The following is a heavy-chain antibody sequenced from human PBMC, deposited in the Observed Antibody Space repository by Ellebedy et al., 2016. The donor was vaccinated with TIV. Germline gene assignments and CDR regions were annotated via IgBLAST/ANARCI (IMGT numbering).Heavy chain of an antibody. Sequence: ASVKVSCKASGYTFKGHGISWVRQVPGQGPEWMGWISPYTGNTDYAQKFQGRVTMITDTSTSTVYMELRSLKSDDTAIYYCTRDMVQGMVARYLWFDYWGQGTLVTVSS. CDR1: GYTFKGHG. CDR2: ISPYTGNT. CDR3: TRDMVQGMVARYLWFDY. J-gene: IGHJ4*02. D-gene: IGHD5-12*01. V-gene: IGHV1-18*01.